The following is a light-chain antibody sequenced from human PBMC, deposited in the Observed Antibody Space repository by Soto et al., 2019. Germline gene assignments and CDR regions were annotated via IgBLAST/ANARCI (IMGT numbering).Light chain of an antibody. CDR2: GAS. CDR3: QQYNNWPFPSWT. CDR1: QNVSSN. Sequence: EIVMTQSPATLSVSPGERATLSCRASQNVSSNLAWYQQKPGQAPRLLIYGASTRATGIPARFSGSGSGTEFTLTISSLPSEDFAAYYCQQYNNWPFPSWTFGQGTKVEIK. J-gene: IGKJ1*01. V-gene: IGKV3-15*01.